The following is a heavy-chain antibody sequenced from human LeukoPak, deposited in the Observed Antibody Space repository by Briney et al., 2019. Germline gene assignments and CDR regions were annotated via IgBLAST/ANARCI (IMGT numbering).Heavy chain of an antibody. V-gene: IGHV1-46*01. CDR3: ATLGGYCGGDCFFDY. D-gene: IGHD2-21*02. J-gene: IGHJ4*02. CDR1: GYTFTSYY. CDR2: INPSGGST. Sequence: ASVKVSCKASGYTFTSYYMHWVRQAPGQGLEWMGIINPSGGSTSYAQKFQGRVTMTRDTSTSTVYMELSSLRSEDTAVYYCATLGGYCGGDCFFDYWGQGTLVSVFS.